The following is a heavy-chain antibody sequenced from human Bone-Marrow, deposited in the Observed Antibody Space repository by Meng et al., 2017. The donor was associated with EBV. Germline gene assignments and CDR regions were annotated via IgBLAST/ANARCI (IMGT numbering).Heavy chain of an antibody. D-gene: IGHD2-2*01. CDR3: ARGRGYCSSTSCYPNFDY. CDR2: INSDGSST. Sequence: EVQLVESGGGLVQPGGSLRRSCAASGFTFSSYWMHWVRQAPGKGLVWVSRINSDGSSTSYADSVKGRFTISRDNAKNTLYLQMNSLRAEDTAVYYCARGRGYCSSTSCYPNFDYWDQGTLVTVAS. V-gene: IGHV3-74*01. CDR1: GFTFSSYW. J-gene: IGHJ4*02.